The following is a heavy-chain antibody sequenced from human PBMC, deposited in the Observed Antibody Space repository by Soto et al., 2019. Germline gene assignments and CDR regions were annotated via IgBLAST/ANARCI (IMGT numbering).Heavy chain of an antibody. V-gene: IGHV1-18*04. CDR3: ARAATGSYHSAY. CDR2: IAPHSGRT. CDR1: GYAFTSYG. J-gene: IGHJ4*02. D-gene: IGHD3-10*01. Sequence: QVQLVQSGPEVKKPGASVRVSSMTSGYAFTSYGVNWVRQAPGQGLEWMGWIAPHSGRTTYLPKFQGRVTITADASTNTAYMELGSLSSDDTGIYFCARAATGSYHSAYWGQGTVVTVSS.